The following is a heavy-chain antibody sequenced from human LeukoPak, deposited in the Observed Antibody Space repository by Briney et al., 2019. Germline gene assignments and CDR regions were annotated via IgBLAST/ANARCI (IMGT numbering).Heavy chain of an antibody. Sequence: PSETLSLTCTVSGGSISSYYWSWIRQPPGKGLEWIGYIYYSGSTNYNPSLKSRVTISVDTSKNQFSLKLSSVTAADTAVYYCARLGRGYYFDYWGQGTLVTVSS. CDR3: ARLGRGYYFDY. CDR2: IYYSGST. V-gene: IGHV4-59*08. J-gene: IGHJ4*02. CDR1: GGSISSYY. D-gene: IGHD3-10*01.